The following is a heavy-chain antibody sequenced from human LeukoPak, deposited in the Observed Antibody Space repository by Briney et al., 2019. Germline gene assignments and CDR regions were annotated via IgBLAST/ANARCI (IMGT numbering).Heavy chain of an antibody. Sequence: SQTLSLTCTVSGVSIDIGGCYWSWRRQSPGKGLEWIGNIFYTGSTSYNPSLTSRITTSIDKSQNQFSLQLSSVSAADRAVYYCARLLWSGYVYFDYWGQGTLVTVSS. CDR3: ARLLWSGYVYFDY. J-gene: IGHJ4*02. CDR1: GVSIDIGGCY. D-gene: IGHD3-3*01. CDR2: IFYTGST. V-gene: IGHV4-30-2*06.